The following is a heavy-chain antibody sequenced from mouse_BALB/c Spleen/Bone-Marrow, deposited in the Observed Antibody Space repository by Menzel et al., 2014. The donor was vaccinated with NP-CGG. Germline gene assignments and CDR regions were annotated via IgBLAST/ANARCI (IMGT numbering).Heavy chain of an antibody. D-gene: IGHD1-1*01. CDR1: GYSFTSYF. Sequence: EVKLQESGPELVKPGASVKISCKASGYSFTSYFMNWVMQSHGKSLEWIGRIYPYNGDTFYNQKFKGKATLTVDKSSSTAHMELRSLASEDSAVYYCAREGGYYYGSSPYFDVWGAGTTVTVSS. V-gene: IGHV1-20*02. CDR2: IYPYNGDT. J-gene: IGHJ1*01. CDR3: AREGGYYYGSSPYFDV.